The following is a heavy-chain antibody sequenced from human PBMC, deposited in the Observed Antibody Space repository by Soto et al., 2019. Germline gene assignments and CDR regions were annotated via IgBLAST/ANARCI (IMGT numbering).Heavy chain of an antibody. D-gene: IGHD3-10*01. CDR1: GFTFSSYG. CDR2: ISDSGDTT. J-gene: IGHJ6*02. Sequence: GESLKISCAASGFTFSSYGMSWVRQAPGKGLEWVSGISDSGDTTYYADSVKGRFTISRDNSKNALYLQMSSLRAEDTALYYCAKPHVTYFYYGVDVWGHGTTVTVSS. CDR3: AKPHVTYFYYGVDV. V-gene: IGHV3-23*01.